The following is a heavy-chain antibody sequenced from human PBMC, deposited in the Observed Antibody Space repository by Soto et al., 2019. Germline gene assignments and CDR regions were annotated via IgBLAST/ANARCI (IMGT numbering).Heavy chain of an antibody. CDR3: ARGGGYDRYYYYGMDV. CDR1: GFTFSSYA. D-gene: IGHD5-12*01. V-gene: IGHV3-30-3*01. J-gene: IGHJ6*02. Sequence: GGSLRLSCAASGFTFSSYAMHWVRQAPGKGLEWVAVISYDGSNKYYADSVKGRFTISRDNSKNTLYLQMNSLRAEDTAVYYCARGGGYDRYYYYGMDVWGQGTTVTVSS. CDR2: ISYDGSNK.